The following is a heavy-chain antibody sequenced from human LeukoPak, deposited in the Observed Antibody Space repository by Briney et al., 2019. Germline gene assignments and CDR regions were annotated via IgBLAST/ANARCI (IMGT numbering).Heavy chain of an antibody. CDR3: ARAFPAGYSSSWYNYYYGMDV. CDR2: IYSGGST. CDR1: GFTVSSNY. D-gene: IGHD6-13*01. J-gene: IGHJ6*02. Sequence: GGPLRLSCAASGFTVSSNYLSWVRQAPGKGLEWVSVIYSGGSTYYADSVKGRFTISRDNSKNTLYLQMNSLRAEDTAVYYCARAFPAGYSSSWYNYYYGMDVWGQGTTVTVSS. V-gene: IGHV3-66*01.